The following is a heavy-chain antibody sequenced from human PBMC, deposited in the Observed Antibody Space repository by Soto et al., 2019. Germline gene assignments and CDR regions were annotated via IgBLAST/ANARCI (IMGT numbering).Heavy chain of an antibody. J-gene: IGHJ4*02. CDR2: IKQDGSVK. D-gene: IGHD4-17*01. CDR3: AMLWTTLTCDY. V-gene: IGHV3-7*02. CDR1: GFTFSNSW. Sequence: EVQLVESGGGLVQPGGSLRLACTASGFTFSNSWMSWVRQAPGKGLEWVANIKQDGSVKNYVDSVKGRVTISRDNAKSSLYLQMNSLRAEDTAVYYCAMLWTTLTCDYWGQGTLVIVSS.